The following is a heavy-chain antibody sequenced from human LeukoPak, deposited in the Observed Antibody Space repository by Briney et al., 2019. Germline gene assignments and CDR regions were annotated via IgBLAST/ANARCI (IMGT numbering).Heavy chain of an antibody. CDR1: GFTVSSNY. CDR3: AACRDGYNSAFDI. J-gene: IGHJ3*02. CDR2: IYSGGST. D-gene: IGHD5-24*01. Sequence: GGSLRLSCAASGFTVSSNYMSWVRQAPGKGLEWVPVIYSGGSTYYADSVKGRFTFSRHNSKNTLYLQMNSLRAEDTAVYYCAACRDGYNSAFDIWGQGTMVTVSS. V-gene: IGHV3-53*04.